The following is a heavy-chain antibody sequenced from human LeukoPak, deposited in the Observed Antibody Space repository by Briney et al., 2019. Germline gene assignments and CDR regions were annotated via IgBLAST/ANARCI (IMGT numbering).Heavy chain of an antibody. CDR2: ISYSGNI. V-gene: IGHV4-39*02. CDR3: AREVPIVRGLRWDY. D-gene: IGHD3-10*01. CDR1: GGSISSSTYY. Sequence: SETLSLTCTVSGGSISSSTYYWGWIRQPPGKGLEWTGSISYSGNIYYNPSLKSRITISVDTSKNQFSLKLSSVTAADTAVYYCAREVPIVRGLRWDYWGQGTLVTVSS. J-gene: IGHJ4*02.